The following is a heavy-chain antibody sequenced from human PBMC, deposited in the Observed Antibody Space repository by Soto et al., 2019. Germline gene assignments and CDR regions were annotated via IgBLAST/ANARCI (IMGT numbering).Heavy chain of an antibody. D-gene: IGHD3-22*01. CDR1: GGSFSGHA. V-gene: IGHV4-34*01. Sequence: SETLSLTGAVYGGSFSGHACTWIRQSPGKGLEWIGDINHSGIVNYSPSLKSRVTISLDTSKNQFSLTLSAVTAADTAMYYCSTRAYDTNGYYRFDPLGQGTLVTVSS. CDR2: INHSGIV. J-gene: IGHJ5*01. CDR3: STRAYDTNGYYRFDP.